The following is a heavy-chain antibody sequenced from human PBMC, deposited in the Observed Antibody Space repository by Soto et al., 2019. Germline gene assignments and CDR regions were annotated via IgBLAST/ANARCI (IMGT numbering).Heavy chain of an antibody. CDR3: VRVSRGCRAWYFDL. J-gene: IGHJ2*01. CDR2: VSYDGSNK. Sequence: GGPLRLGSAASGLRFSSYAVRCARKAPGKGLEWVAVVSYDGSNKYYAGSMKGRFTISRDNSKNTLYLQMNSLKAEDTAVYYCVRVSRGCRAWYFDLWRRGTLVTVSS. CDR1: GLRFSSYA. D-gene: IGHD3-10*01. V-gene: IGHV3-30-3*01.